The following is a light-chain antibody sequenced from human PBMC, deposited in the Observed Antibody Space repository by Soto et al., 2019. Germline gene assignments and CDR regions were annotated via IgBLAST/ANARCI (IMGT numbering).Light chain of an antibody. Sequence: DIQMTQSPSSLSASVGDRVTITCRARQSINVYVNWYQQKPGKAPKLQIYAASNLHGGDPSRFSSSGSGPDLALAISSLQPQDCATYYCQQSYNTLYIFGQGTKLDI. CDR2: AAS. CDR3: QQSYNTLYI. J-gene: IGKJ2*01. CDR1: QSINVY. V-gene: IGKV1-39*01.